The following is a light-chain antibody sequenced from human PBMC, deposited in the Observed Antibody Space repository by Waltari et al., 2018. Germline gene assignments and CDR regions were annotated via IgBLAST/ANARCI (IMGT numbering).Light chain of an antibody. Sequence: QLSQSQSSLSASVGGGVTIPCQASQGISNYLAWYQQKPGKAPKLLIYAASTLQSEVPSRFSGRGSGTDFTLTISSLQPEDFATYYCQQLNSYQWTFGQGTKVEIK. J-gene: IGKJ1*01. CDR2: AAS. CDR3: QQLNSYQWT. CDR1: QGISNY. V-gene: IGKV1-9*01.